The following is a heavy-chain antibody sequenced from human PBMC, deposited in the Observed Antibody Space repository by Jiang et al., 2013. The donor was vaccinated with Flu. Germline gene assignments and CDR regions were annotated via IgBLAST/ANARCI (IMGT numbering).Heavy chain of an antibody. Sequence: GFDPEDGETIYAQKFQGRVTMTEDTSTDTAYMELSSLRSEDTAVYYCATALHWTSLDYWGQGTLVTVSS. D-gene: IGHD1-1*01. CDR3: ATALHWTSLDY. J-gene: IGHJ4*02. V-gene: IGHV1-24*01. CDR2: FDPEDGET.